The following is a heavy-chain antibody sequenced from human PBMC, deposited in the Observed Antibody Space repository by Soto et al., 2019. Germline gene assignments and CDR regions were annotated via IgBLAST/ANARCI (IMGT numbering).Heavy chain of an antibody. V-gene: IGHV3-23*01. CDR2: VAAGGGHT. J-gene: IGHJ4*02. CDR1: GFSFDKYA. D-gene: IGHD3-16*02. Sequence: GGSLRLSCVASGFSFDKYAMAWVRQAPGKGLEWVSHVAAGGGHTYYAESVKGRFTISRDNSKNTLFLQINALRADDTAIYFCARRTSFLGAFDYWGQGVLVTVSS. CDR3: ARRTSFLGAFDY.